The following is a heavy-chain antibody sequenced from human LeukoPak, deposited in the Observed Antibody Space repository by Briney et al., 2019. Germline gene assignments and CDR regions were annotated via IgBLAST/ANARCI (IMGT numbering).Heavy chain of an antibody. CDR2: IKSKTDGGTT. CDR1: GFTFSNAW. Sequence: GGSLRLSCAASGFTFSNAWMSWVRQAPGKGLEWVGRIKSKTDGGTTDYAAPVKGRFTISRDDSKNTLYLQMNSLKTEDTAVYYCTTDYYDSSGYPGDYWGQGTLVTVSP. V-gene: IGHV3-15*01. D-gene: IGHD3-22*01. CDR3: TTDYYDSSGYPGDY. J-gene: IGHJ4*02.